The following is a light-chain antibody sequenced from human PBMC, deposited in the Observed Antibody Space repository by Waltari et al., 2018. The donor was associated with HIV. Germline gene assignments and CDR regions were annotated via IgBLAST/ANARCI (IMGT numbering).Light chain of an antibody. CDR1: SSDVGGYNY. Sequence: QSALTQPRSVSGSPGQSVTISCTGSSSDVGGYNYVSWYQRHPGEAPKLMISDVNRRPSGVPGRFSGSKSGNTASLTISGLEAEDEGDYFCSSYAGRYNYVFGGGTSLTVL. J-gene: IGLJ2*01. CDR3: SSYAGRYNYV. V-gene: IGLV2-11*01. CDR2: DVN.